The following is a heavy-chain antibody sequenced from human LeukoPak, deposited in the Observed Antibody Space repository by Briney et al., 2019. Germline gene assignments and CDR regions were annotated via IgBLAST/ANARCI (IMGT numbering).Heavy chain of an antibody. CDR2: INHSGST. CDR3: ARVGKSRTTMVRGVIIRRGYWFDP. J-gene: IGHJ5*02. CDR1: GGSFSGYY. Sequence: SETLSLTCAVYGGSFSGYYWSWIRRPPGKGLEWIGEINHSGSTNYNPSLKSRVTISVDTSKNQFSLKLSSVTAADTAVYYCARVGKSRTTMVRGVIIRRGYWFDPWGQGTLVTVSS. V-gene: IGHV4-34*01. D-gene: IGHD3-10*01.